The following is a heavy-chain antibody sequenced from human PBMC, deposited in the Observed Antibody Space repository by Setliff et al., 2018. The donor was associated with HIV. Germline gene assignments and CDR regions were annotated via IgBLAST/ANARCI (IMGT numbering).Heavy chain of an antibody. CDR1: GGSFSGYY. J-gene: IGHJ4*02. CDR2: INHSGST. CDR3: ARLGAEDFSDYDWVDY. D-gene: IGHD5-12*01. Sequence: SETLSLTCAVYGGSFSGYYWIWIRQPPGKGLEWIGEINHSGSTNYNPSLKSRVTMSLDTSKNQISLKLSSVTAADTAVYYCARLGAEDFSDYDWVDYWGQGTLVTVSS. V-gene: IGHV4-34*01.